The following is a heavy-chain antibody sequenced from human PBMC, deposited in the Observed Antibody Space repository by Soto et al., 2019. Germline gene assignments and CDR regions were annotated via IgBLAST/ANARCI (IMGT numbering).Heavy chain of an antibody. V-gene: IGHV4-59*08. CDR1: GGSISSYY. Sequence: SETLSLTCTVSGGSISSYYWSWIRQPPGKGLEWIGYIYYSGSTNYNPSLKSRVTISLDTSKNQFSLKLSSVTAADTAVYYCARVGGFGATTIDYWGQGTLVTVSS. CDR3: ARVGGFGATTIDY. D-gene: IGHD3-10*01. J-gene: IGHJ4*02. CDR2: IYYSGST.